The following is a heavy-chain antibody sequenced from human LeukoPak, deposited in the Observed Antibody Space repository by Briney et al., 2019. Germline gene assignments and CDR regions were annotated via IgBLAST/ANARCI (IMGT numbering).Heavy chain of an antibody. J-gene: IGHJ4*02. V-gene: IGHV3-7*01. CDR2: VKQDGTEK. D-gene: IGHD6-13*01. Sequence: WGALTLSCEASGFTFGDYWMTWVRQAPWKGLEWVANVKQDGTEKFYVDSVKGRFTISRDNGKNSLYLQMNSLRVEDTAIYYCARAGGTSWADYWGQGTLVTVSS. CDR1: GFTFGDYW. CDR3: ARAGGTSWADY.